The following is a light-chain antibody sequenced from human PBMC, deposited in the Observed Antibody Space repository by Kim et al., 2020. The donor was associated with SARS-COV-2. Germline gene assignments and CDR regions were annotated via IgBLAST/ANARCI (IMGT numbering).Light chain of an antibody. CDR3: QQYYTSPPT. J-gene: IGKJ4*01. Sequence: LGERATINCKSSQSGLYRSNLAWYQQKPGQPPKLLVYWASTRESGVPDRFSGSGSGTDFTLTISSPQAEDVAVYYCQQYYTSPPTFGGGTKVDIK. CDR2: WAS. CDR1: QSGLYRSN. V-gene: IGKV4-1*01.